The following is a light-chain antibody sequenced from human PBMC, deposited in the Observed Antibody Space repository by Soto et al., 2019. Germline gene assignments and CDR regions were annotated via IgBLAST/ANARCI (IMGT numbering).Light chain of an antibody. J-gene: IGKJ4*01. V-gene: IGKV1-8*01. CDR2: AAS. Sequence: AIRMTQSPSSFSASTGDRVTITCRASQGISSYLAWYQQKPGKAPKLLIYAASTLQSGVPSRFSGSGSGTDFTLTCSCLQSEDFATYYCQQYYSYPLTFGGGTKVEIK. CDR3: QQYYSYPLT. CDR1: QGISSY.